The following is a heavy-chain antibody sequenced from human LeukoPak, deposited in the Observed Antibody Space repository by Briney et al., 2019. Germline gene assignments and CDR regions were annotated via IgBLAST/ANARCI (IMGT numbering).Heavy chain of an antibody. CDR3: ARTYYDILTGSTLNYFDY. V-gene: IGHV4-31*03. CDR2: INYSGST. D-gene: IGHD3-9*01. J-gene: IGHJ4*02. Sequence: PSQTLSLTCTVSGGSINNRNYFWSWIRPHPGEGLEWIGYINYSGSTYYNPSLKSRVTISVDTSKNQFSLELNSVTAADTAVYHCARTYYDILTGSTLNYFDYWGQGTLVTVSS. CDR1: GGSINNRNYF.